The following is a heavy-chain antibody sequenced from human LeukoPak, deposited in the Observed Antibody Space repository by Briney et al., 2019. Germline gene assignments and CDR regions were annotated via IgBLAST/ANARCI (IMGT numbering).Heavy chain of an antibody. CDR3: ASSSSGWVEFDY. CDR2: IKQDGSEK. V-gene: IGHV3-7*01. D-gene: IGHD6-19*01. J-gene: IGHJ4*02. CDR1: RFTFSTYW. Sequence: GGSLRLSCAASRFTFSTYWMSWVRQAPGKGLEWVANIKQDGSEKYYVDSVKGRFTISRDNAKNSLYLQMNSLRAEDTAVYYCASSSSGWVEFDYWGQGALVTVSS.